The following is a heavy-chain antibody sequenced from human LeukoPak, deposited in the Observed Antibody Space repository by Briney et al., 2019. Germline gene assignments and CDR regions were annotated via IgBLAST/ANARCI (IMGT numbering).Heavy chain of an antibody. Sequence: PGRSLRLSCAASGFTFSNYGFHWVRQAPGKGLEWVAVIWYDGSNKYYADSVKGRFTISRVNSKNTLYLQMNSLRAEDTAVYYCARDLGTTNYFFDYWGQGTLVTVSS. CDR2: IWYDGSNK. J-gene: IGHJ4*02. V-gene: IGHV3-33*01. D-gene: IGHD4-17*01. CDR1: GFTFSNYG. CDR3: ARDLGTTNYFFDY.